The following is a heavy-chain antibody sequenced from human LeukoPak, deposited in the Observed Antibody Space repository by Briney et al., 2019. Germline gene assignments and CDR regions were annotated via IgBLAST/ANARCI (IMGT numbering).Heavy chain of an antibody. Sequence: KPSQTLSLTSTVSGGSISSGGYYWSWIRQHPGKGLEWIGYIYYSGSTYYNPSLKSRVTISVDTSKNQFSLKLSSVSAADTAVYYCAREPGELGYCSSTSCYLDNNWFDPWGQGTLVTVSS. CDR1: GGSISSGGYY. CDR2: IYYSGST. V-gene: IGHV4-31*03. CDR3: AREPGELGYCSSTSCYLDNNWFDP. J-gene: IGHJ5*02. D-gene: IGHD2-2*01.